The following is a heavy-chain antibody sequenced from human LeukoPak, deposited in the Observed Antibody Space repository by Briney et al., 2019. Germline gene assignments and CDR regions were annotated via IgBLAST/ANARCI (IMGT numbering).Heavy chain of an antibody. CDR2: INPNSGGT. V-gene: IGHV1-2*02. D-gene: IGHD3-22*01. CDR3: ARAMSQLSHYYDSSGSLDY. Sequence: ASVKVSCKASGYTFTGYYMHWVRQAPGQGLEWMGWINPNSGGTNYAQKFQGRVTMTRDTSISTAYMELSRLRSDDTAVYYCARAMSQLSHYYDSSGSLDYWGQGTLVTVSS. J-gene: IGHJ4*02. CDR1: GYTFTGYY.